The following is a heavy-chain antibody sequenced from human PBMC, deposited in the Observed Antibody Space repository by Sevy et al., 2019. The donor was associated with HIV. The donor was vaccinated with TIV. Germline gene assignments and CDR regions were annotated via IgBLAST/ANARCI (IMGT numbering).Heavy chain of an antibody. CDR3: ARYWGRDGHSIDY. J-gene: IGHJ4*02. CDR1: GFIFSNYA. V-gene: IGHV3-33*01. CDR2: IWYDGTDK. D-gene: IGHD3-16*01. Sequence: GGSLRLSCATSGFIFSNYAMHWIRQAPGKGLEWVAVIWYDGTDKYYADSVQGRFTISRDNSKNTLYLQMNSLGVEDTAVYCSARYWGRDGHSIDYWGQGTLVTVSS.